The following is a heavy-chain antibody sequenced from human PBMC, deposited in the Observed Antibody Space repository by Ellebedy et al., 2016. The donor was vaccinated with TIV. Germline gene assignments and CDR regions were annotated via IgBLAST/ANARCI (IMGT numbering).Heavy chain of an antibody. V-gene: IGHV1-18*01. CDR1: GYSLTSHG. CDR2: TSVYNGNT. J-gene: IGHJ4*02. Sequence: AASVTVSCKGFGYSLTSHGFRWLRQAPGQGLEWMGCTSVYNGNTNYAQKLQGRVTMTTDTSTSPAYMELRSLRSDDTAVYYCARDWDEDYYESSGYYAFDQWGQGTLVTVSS. CDR3: ARDWDEDYYESSGYYAFDQ. D-gene: IGHD3-22*01.